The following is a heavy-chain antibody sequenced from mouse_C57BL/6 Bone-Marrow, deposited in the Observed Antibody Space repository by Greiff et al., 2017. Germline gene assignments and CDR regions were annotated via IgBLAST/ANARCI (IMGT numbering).Heavy chain of an antibody. Sequence: VQLQQSGPVLVKPGPSVKISCKASGFTFTDYYMHWVKRSHGKSLEWIGLVYPYNGGTSYNQKFKGKATLTVDTSSSTAYMELNSLTSEDSAVYYCARSFSTTVVATDYYAMDYWGQGTSVTVSS. CDR1: GFTFTDYY. V-gene: IGHV1-36*01. CDR2: VYPYNGGT. CDR3: ARSFSTTVVATDYYAMDY. D-gene: IGHD1-1*01. J-gene: IGHJ4*01.